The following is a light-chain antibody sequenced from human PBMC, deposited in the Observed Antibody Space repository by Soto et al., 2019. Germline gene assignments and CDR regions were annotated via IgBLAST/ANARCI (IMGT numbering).Light chain of an antibody. Sequence: QSVLTQPPSASGSPGQSITISCTGTSSDLGGYNYVSWYQQHPGKAPKLMIYEVNNRPSGVSNRFSGSKSGNTASLTISGLQAEDEADYYCSSYTSSNTLVFGTGTKVTVL. V-gene: IGLV2-14*01. J-gene: IGLJ1*01. CDR3: SSYTSSNTLV. CDR1: SSDLGGYNY. CDR2: EVN.